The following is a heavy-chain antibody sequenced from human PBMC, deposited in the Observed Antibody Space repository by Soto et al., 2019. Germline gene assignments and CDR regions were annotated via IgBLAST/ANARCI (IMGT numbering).Heavy chain of an antibody. J-gene: IGHJ4*02. CDR1: GFTFRSYE. CDR3: ARSPDGYYFDS. CDR2: ISVGGGTT. Sequence: GGSLRLSCAASGFTFRSYEMNWVRQAPGKGLEWVSYISVGGGTTYYADSVKGRFTVSKDNAKNSLYLQMNSLGAEDTAVYYCARSPDGYYFDSWGQGTLVTVSS. V-gene: IGHV3-48*03.